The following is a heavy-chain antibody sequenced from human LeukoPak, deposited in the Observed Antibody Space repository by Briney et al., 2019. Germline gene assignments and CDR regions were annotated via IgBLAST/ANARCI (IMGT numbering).Heavy chain of an antibody. V-gene: IGHV4-59*08. Sequence: SETLSLTCTVSGGSINSYWWSWVRQPPGKGLEWIGHIFHSGSTTYNASLQSRVTISVDTSKNQFSLNLNSVTAADTALYYCARFTRYDGGGYYLDYWGQGTLVTVSS. D-gene: IGHD3-22*01. CDR2: IFHSGST. J-gene: IGHJ4*02. CDR3: ARFTRYDGGGYYLDY. CDR1: GGSINSYW.